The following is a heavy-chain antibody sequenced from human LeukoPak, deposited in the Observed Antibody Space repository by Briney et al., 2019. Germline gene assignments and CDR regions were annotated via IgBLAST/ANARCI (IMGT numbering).Heavy chain of an antibody. CDR1: GYTFTSYG. CDR2: INPNSGGT. Sequence: ASVKVSCKASGYTFTSYGISWVRQAPGQGLEWMGWINPNSGGTNYAQKFQGRVTMTRDTSISTAYMELSRLRSDDTAVYYCARDYDILTGLGGDYWGQGTLVTVSS. D-gene: IGHD3-9*01. V-gene: IGHV1-2*02. J-gene: IGHJ4*02. CDR3: ARDYDILTGLGGDY.